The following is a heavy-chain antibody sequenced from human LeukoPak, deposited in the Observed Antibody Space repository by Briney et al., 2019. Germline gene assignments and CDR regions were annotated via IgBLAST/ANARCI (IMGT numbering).Heavy chain of an antibody. V-gene: IGHV3-30-3*01. J-gene: IGHJ4*02. CDR1: GFTFSSYA. D-gene: IGHD4-17*01. CDR3: ATTVTKPLYYFDY. CDR2: ISYDGSNK. Sequence: QPGGSLRLSCAASGFTFSSYAMHWVRQAPGKGLEWVAVISYDGSNKYYADSVKGRFTISRDNSKNTLYLQMNSLRAEDTAVYYCATTVTKPLYYFDYWGQGTLVTVSS.